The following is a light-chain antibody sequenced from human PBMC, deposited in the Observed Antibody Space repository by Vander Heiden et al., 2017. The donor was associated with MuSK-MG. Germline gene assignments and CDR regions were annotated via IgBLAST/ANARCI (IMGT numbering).Light chain of an antibody. CDR2: GAS. CDR3: QQYNNGPPTWT. J-gene: IGKJ1*01. Sequence: EIVMTQSPATLSVSPGERATLSCRASQSVSSNLAWYQQKPGQAPRLLIYGASTRATGITARFSGSGAGTEVTLTISSRQSEDFAVYYCQQYNNGPPTWTFGQGTKVEIK. CDR1: QSVSSN. V-gene: IGKV3-15*01.